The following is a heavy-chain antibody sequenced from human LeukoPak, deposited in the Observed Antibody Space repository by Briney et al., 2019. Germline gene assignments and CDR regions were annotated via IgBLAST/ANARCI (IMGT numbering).Heavy chain of an antibody. CDR3: VRDIGTD. V-gene: IGHV3-74*01. CDR1: GFTFDDYA. Sequence: PGGSLRLSCAASGFTFDDYAMHWVRHAPGKGLEWVSGINSDGTLTTNADSVKGRFTIFRDNAKNMLYLQMNSLRVEDTAVYYCVRDIGTDWGQGTLVTVSS. CDR2: INSDGTLT. D-gene: IGHD1-14*01. J-gene: IGHJ4*02.